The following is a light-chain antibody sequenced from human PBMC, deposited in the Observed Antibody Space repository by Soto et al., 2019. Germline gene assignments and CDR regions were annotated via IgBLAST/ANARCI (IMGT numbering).Light chain of an antibody. Sequence: QSALTQPPSASGSPGQSVAISCTGTSSDVGGYNYVSWYQHHPGKAPKLMIYDVTKRPSGVPDRFSGSKSGNTASLTVSGLQAEDEADYYSSSYAGSDAYVFGTGTKVTVL. CDR2: DVT. CDR1: SSDVGGYNY. CDR3: SSYAGSDAYV. V-gene: IGLV2-8*01. J-gene: IGLJ1*01.